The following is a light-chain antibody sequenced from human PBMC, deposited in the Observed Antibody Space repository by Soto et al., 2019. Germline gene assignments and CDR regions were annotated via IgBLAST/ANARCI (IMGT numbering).Light chain of an antibody. CDR1: SSNIGNNA. V-gene: IGLV1-36*01. Sequence: QSVLTQPPSVSEAPRQRVTISCSGSSSNIGNNAVNWYQQLPRKAAKLVIYYDDLLPSGVSDRFSVSKSGTSASLTISGLPSEDDATYYWATGNDILNGYVFGTGTKVTVL. CDR3: ATGNDILNGYV. J-gene: IGLJ1*01. CDR2: YDD.